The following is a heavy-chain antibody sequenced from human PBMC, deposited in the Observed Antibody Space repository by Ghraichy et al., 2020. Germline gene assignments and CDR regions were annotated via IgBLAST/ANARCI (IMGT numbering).Heavy chain of an antibody. CDR2: ISYDGSNK. Sequence: LTCAASGFTFSSYAMHWVRQAPGKGLEWVAVISYDGSNKYYADSVKGRFTISRDNSKNTLYLQMNSLRAEDTAVYYCAREGEQWPLGAFDIWGQGTMVTVSS. CDR3: AREGEQWPLGAFDI. D-gene: IGHD6-19*01. V-gene: IGHV3-30-3*01. CDR1: GFTFSSYA. J-gene: IGHJ3*02.